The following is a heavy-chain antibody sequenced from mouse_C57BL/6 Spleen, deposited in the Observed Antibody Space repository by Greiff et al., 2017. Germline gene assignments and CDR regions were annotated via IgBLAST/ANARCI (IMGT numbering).Heavy chain of an antibody. CDR1: GFTFSNYW. V-gene: IGHV6-3*01. CDR2: IRLKSDNYAT. J-gene: IGHJ4*01. CDR3: GRGYDYDDGHYAMDY. Sequence: EVKVEESGGGLVQPGGSMKLSCVASGFTFSNYWMNWVRQSPEKGLEWVAQIRLKSDNYATHYAESVKGRFTILRDDSKSSVYLQMNNLRAEDTGIYYLGRGYDYDDGHYAMDYWGQGTSVTVSS. D-gene: IGHD2-4*01.